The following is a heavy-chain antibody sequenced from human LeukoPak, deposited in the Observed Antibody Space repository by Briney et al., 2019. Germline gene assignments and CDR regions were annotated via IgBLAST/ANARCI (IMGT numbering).Heavy chain of an antibody. Sequence: PGGSLRLSCAASGFTFSSYAMSWVRQAPGKGLEWVSAISGSGGSTYYADSVKGRFTISRDNSKNTLYLQMNSLRAEDTAVYYCAKGARDGYDLGYYYYGMDVWGQGTTVTVSS. CDR2: ISGSGGST. D-gene: IGHD5-12*01. CDR3: AKGARDGYDLGYYYYGMDV. J-gene: IGHJ6*02. CDR1: GFTFSSYA. V-gene: IGHV3-23*01.